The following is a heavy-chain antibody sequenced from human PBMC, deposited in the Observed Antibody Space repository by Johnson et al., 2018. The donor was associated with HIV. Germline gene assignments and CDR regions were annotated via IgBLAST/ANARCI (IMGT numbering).Heavy chain of an antibody. D-gene: IGHD1-26*01. CDR1: GFTVSSNY. CDR3: AKDRLYGTFTTDAFDI. CDR2: IYSGGST. V-gene: IGHV3-53*01. Sequence: VQLVESGGGLIQPGGSLRLSCAASGFTVSSNYMSWVRQAPGKGLEWVSVIYSGGSTYYADSVKGRFTISRDNSKNTLYLQMNSLRAEDTAVYYCAKDRLYGTFTTDAFDIWGQGTMVTVSS. J-gene: IGHJ3*02.